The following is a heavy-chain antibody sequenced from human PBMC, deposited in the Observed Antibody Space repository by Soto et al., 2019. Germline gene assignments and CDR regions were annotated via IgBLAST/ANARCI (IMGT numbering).Heavy chain of an antibody. D-gene: IGHD3-22*01. Sequence: EVQLVESGGGLVKPGGSLRLSCAASGFTFSSYSMNWVRQAPGKGLEWVSSISSSSSYIYYADSVKGRFTISRDNAKNSLYLQMNSLRAEDTAVYYCARDLMDYYDSSGFWGQGTLVTVTS. V-gene: IGHV3-21*01. J-gene: IGHJ4*02. CDR2: ISSSSSYI. CDR3: ARDLMDYYDSSGF. CDR1: GFTFSSYS.